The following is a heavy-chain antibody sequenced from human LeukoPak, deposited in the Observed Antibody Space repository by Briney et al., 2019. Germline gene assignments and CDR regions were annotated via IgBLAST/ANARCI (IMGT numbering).Heavy chain of an antibody. D-gene: IGHD3-10*01. Sequence: GGSLRLSCAASGFTVSNNYMTWVRQAPGKGLDWVSIIYAGGTTYSADSVKGRFIISRDNSKNTLYLQMNSLSAEDTAVYYCARDSGLDAFDIWGQGTMVTVSS. CDR1: GFTVSNNY. J-gene: IGHJ3*02. CDR3: ARDSGLDAFDI. CDR2: IYAGGTT. V-gene: IGHV3-53*01.